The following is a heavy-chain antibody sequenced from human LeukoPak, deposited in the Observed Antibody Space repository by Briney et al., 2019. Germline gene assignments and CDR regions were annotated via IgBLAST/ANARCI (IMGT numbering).Heavy chain of an antibody. D-gene: IGHD5-12*01. CDR2: IYTSGST. V-gene: IGHV4-4*07. Sequence: SETLSLTCTVSGGSISSYYWSWIRQPAGKGLEWIGRIYTSGSTNYNPSLKSRVTMSVDTSKNQFSLKLSSVTAADTAVYYCARDLVATGYYYYGMDVWGQGTTVTVSS. CDR3: ARDLVATGYYYYGMDV. J-gene: IGHJ6*02. CDR1: GGSISSYY.